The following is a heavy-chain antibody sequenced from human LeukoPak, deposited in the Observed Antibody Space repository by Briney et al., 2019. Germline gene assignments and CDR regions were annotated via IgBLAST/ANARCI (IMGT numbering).Heavy chain of an antibody. J-gene: IGHJ4*02. CDR1: GFTFSSYA. CDR2: ITGSTGNT. V-gene: IGHV3-23*01. Sequence: GGSLRLSCAASGFTFSSYAMTWVRQPPGNGLEGVSSITGSTGNTYYADSVKGRFTIPRDNSKNTLYLQMNSLRAEDTAVYYCAKRYSGSSGLYNFDYWGQGTLVTVSS. CDR3: AKRYSGSSGLYNFDY. D-gene: IGHD1-26*01.